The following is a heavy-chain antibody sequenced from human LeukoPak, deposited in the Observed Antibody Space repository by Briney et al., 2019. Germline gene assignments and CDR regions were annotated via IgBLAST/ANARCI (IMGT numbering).Heavy chain of an antibody. V-gene: IGHV4-59*08. Sequence: SETLSLTCTVSGGSLSSYYWSWIRQPPGKGLEWIGYIYYSGSTNYNTSLKSRVTISVDTSKNQFSLKLSSVTAADTAVYYCARFNRAIAAAGLGWFDPWGQGTLVTVSS. D-gene: IGHD6-13*01. CDR3: ARFNRAIAAAGLGWFDP. J-gene: IGHJ5*02. CDR1: GGSLSSYY. CDR2: IYYSGST.